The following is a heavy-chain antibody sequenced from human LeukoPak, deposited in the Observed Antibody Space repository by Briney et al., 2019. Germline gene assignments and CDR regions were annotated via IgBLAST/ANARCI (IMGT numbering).Heavy chain of an antibody. J-gene: IGHJ4*02. V-gene: IGHV1-69*05. CDR1: GGTFSSYA. D-gene: IGHD2-15*01. CDR3: AREPRDSFYFDY. Sequence: GASVKVSCKASGGTFSSYAISWVRQAPGQGLEWMGGIIPIFGTANYAQKFQGRVTITTDESTSTAYMELSSLTSEDTAMYYCAREPRDSFYFDYWGQGTLVTVSS. CDR2: IIPIFGTA.